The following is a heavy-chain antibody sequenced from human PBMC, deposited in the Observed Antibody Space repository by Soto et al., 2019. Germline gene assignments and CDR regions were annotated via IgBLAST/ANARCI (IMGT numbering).Heavy chain of an antibody. V-gene: IGHV3-23*01. CDR1: GFTFSRYA. CDR3: AKDHIAAAGYFDC. CDR2: ISDLGGST. J-gene: IGHJ4*02. Sequence: EVQLLESGGGLVQPGGSLRLSCTASGFTFSRYAMVWVRQAPGKGLEWVSTISDLGGSTYYADSMKGRFTISRDNSKNTLHLQMNGLRAEDTAIYYCAKDHIAAAGYFDCWSQGTLVAVSS. D-gene: IGHD6-13*01.